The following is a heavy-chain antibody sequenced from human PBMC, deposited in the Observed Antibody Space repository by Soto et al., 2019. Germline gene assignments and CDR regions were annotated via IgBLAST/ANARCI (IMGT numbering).Heavy chain of an antibody. J-gene: IGHJ4*02. D-gene: IGHD3-22*01. V-gene: IGHV3-21*01. Sequence: GGSLRLSCAASGFTFSSYSINWVRQAPWKGLEWVSSISSSSIYIYYADSVKGRFNISRDNAKNSLYLQMNSLRAEDTAVYYCARIYYDRYFDYWCQGTLITVSS. CDR1: GFTFSSYS. CDR2: ISSSSIYI. CDR3: ARIYYDRYFDY.